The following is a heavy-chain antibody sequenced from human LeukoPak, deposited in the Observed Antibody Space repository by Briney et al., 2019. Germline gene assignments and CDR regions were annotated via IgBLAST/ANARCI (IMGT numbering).Heavy chain of an antibody. CDR3: AKDLYGSY. CDR2: ITGSGGST. CDR1: GFTFSNNA. J-gene: IGHJ4*02. D-gene: IGHD1-1*01. Sequence: GGSLRLSCAASGFTFSNNAMSWVRQAPGKGLEWVSAITGSGGSTYYADSVKGRFTISRDNSNNTLYLQMNSLRAEDTAVYYCAKDLYGSYWGQGTLVTVSS. V-gene: IGHV3-23*01.